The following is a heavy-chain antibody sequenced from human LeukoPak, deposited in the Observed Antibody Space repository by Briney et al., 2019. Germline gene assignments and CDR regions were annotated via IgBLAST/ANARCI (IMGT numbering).Heavy chain of an antibody. CDR2: ISGSGGST. CDR3: AKAVGGYYDSSGYHTLGY. CDR1: GFTFSSYA. J-gene: IGHJ4*02. D-gene: IGHD3-22*01. V-gene: IGHV3-23*01. Sequence: GGSLRLSCAASGFTFSSYAMSWVRQAPGKGLEWVSAISGSGGSTYYADSVKGRFTISRDNSKNTLYLQMNSLRAEDTAVYYCAKAVGGYYDSSGYHTLGYWGQGTLVTVSS.